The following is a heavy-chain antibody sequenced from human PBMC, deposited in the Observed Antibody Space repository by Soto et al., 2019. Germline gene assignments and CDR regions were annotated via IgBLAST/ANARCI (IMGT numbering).Heavy chain of an antibody. CDR2: ISGGSGST. V-gene: IGHV3-23*01. CDR1: GFTFTNYA. J-gene: IGHJ4*02. Sequence: EVQLLESGGGLVQPGGSLRLSRAASGFTFTNYAMSWVRQAPGKGLEWVSTISGGSGSTYYADPVKGRFTISRDNSKNTVYLQMNSLRAEDTAVYFCAKDRLRRGADYWGQGTLVTVSS. CDR3: AKDRLRRGADY. D-gene: IGHD4-17*01.